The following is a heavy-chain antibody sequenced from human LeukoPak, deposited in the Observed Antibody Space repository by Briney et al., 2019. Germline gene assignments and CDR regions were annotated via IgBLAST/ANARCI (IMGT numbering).Heavy chain of an antibody. CDR3: ARVGSSGVRY. Sequence: PSETLSLTCTVSGGSISSGSYYWSWIRQPAGKGLEWIGRIYTSGSTNYNPSLKSRVTISVDTSKNQFSLKLNSVTAADTAVYFCARVGSSGVRYRGQGTLVTVSS. CDR1: GGSISSGSYY. D-gene: IGHD6-19*01. CDR2: IYTSGST. V-gene: IGHV4-61*02. J-gene: IGHJ4*02.